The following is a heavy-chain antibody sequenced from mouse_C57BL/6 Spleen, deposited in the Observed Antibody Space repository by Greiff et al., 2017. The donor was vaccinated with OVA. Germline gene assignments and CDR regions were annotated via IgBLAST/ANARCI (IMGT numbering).Heavy chain of an antibody. CDR1: GFTFSSYG. J-gene: IGHJ3*01. CDR3: ARRGDGLEFAY. V-gene: IGHV5-6*01. CDR2: IRSGGSYT. Sequence: EVQVVESGGDLVKPGGSLKLSCAASGFTFSSYGMSWVRQTPDKRLEWVATIRSGGSYTYYPDSVKGRFTISRDNAKNTLYLQMSSLKSEDTAMYYCARRGDGLEFAYWGQGTLVTVSA.